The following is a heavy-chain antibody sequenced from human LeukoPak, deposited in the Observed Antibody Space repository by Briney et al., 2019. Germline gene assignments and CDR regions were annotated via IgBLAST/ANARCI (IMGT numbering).Heavy chain of an antibody. V-gene: IGHV3-33*01. J-gene: IGHJ4*02. CDR2: IWYDGSNK. CDR1: GFSFSSYG. CDR3: AREKDSYCDY. Sequence: GGSLRLSCAASGFSFSSYGMHWVRQAPGKGLEWVATIWYDGSNKYYADSVKGRFTISRGNSKNTLYLQMNSLRAEDTAVYYCAREKDSYCDYWGQGTLVTVSS.